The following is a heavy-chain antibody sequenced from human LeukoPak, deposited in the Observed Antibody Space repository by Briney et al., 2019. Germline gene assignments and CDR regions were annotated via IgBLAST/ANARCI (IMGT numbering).Heavy chain of an antibody. CDR2: INPNSGDT. V-gene: IGHV1-2*02. Sequence: ASVMVSCKASAYTFTGYCMHWVRQDPGQGLELMGWINPNSGDTNYGQKFQGRATMTRDTSISTAYMELSRLRSDDTAVYYCLSGYDLYYWGQGTLVTVSS. CDR3: LSGYDLYY. D-gene: IGHD5-12*01. J-gene: IGHJ4*02. CDR1: AYTFTGYC.